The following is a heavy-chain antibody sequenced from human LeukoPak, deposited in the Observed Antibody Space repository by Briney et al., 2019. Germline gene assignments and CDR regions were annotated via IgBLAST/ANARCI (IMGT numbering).Heavy chain of an antibody. CDR2: IYYSRST. J-gene: IGHJ4*02. CDR1: GGSISSYY. D-gene: IGHD2-8*02. CDR3: ARGYQRDYWADY. V-gene: IGHV4-59*01. Sequence: SETLSLTCTVSGGSISSYYWSWIRQPPGKGLEWIGYIYYSRSTNYNPSLKSRVTISVDTSKNQFSLKLSSVTAADTAVYYCARGYQRDYWADYWGQGTLVTVSS.